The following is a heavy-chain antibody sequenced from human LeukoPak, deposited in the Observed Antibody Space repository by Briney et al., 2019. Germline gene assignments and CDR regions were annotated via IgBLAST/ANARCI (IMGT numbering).Heavy chain of an antibody. CDR2: ISGSGGST. D-gene: IGHD3/OR15-3a*01. Sequence: PGGSLRLSCAASGFTFSSYGMHWVRQAPGKGLEWVSAISGSGGSTYYADSVKGRFTISRDNSKNTLYLQMNSLRAEDTAVYYCAKVWTLRSLPDYWGQGTLVTVSS. CDR3: AKVWTLRSLPDY. CDR1: GFTFSSYG. J-gene: IGHJ4*02. V-gene: IGHV3-23*01.